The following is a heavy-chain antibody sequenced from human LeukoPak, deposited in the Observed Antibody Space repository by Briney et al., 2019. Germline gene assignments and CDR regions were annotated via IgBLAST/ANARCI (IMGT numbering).Heavy chain of an antibody. CDR3: AKDFDTMVRGVSF. CDR1: GFTFDDYA. J-gene: IGHJ4*02. V-gene: IGHV3-9*01. D-gene: IGHD3-10*01. CDR2: ISWNSGSI. Sequence: GGSLRLSCAASGFTFDDYAMHWVRQAPGKGLEWVSGISWNSGSIGYADSVKGRFTISRDNAKNSLYLQMNSLRAEDTALYYCAKDFDTMVRGVSFWGQGTLVTVSS.